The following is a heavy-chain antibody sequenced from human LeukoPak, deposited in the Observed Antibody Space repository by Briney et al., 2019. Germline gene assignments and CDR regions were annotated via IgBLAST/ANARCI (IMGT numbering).Heavy chain of an antibody. CDR3: ATETNGRHYDY. V-gene: IGHV3-21*06. CDR2: IGPTGFDR. J-gene: IGHJ4*02. CDR1: GLTFSTSG. D-gene: IGHD1-14*01. Sequence: GGSLRLSCTTSGLTFSTSGFNWVRQAPGKGLEWVASIGPTGFDRYHADSIKGRFTISRDNPNNFLYLQMDSLRAEDTAVYYCATETNGRHYDYWGQGTLLTVSS.